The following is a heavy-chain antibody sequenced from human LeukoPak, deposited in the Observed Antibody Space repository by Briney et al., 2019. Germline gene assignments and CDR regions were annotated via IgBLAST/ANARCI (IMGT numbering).Heavy chain of an antibody. CDR1: GFTFSSYS. J-gene: IGHJ3*02. CDR3: ARVVAYYYGSGSYYDAFGI. CDR2: ISSSSSYI. D-gene: IGHD3-10*01. Sequence: PGGSLRLSCAASGFTFSSYSMNWVRQAPGKGLEWVSSISSSSSYIYYADSVKGRFTISRDNAKNSLYLQMNSLRAEDTAVYYCARVVAYYYGSGSYYDAFGIWGQGTMVTVSS. V-gene: IGHV3-21*01.